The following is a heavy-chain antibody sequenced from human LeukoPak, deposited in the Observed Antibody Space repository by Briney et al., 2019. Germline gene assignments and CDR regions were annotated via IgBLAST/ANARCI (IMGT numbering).Heavy chain of an antibody. D-gene: IGHD3-10*01. CDR1: GYTFTSYY. Sequence: ASVKVSCKSSGYTFTSYYMYWVRQAPGQGPEWMGIINPSGGSTSYAQKFRGRVTMTRDTSTSTVYMELSSLRSEDTAVYYCARDSGMVRGTVDYWGQGTLVTVSS. CDR2: INPSGGST. CDR3: ARDSGMVRGTVDY. V-gene: IGHV1-46*01. J-gene: IGHJ4*02.